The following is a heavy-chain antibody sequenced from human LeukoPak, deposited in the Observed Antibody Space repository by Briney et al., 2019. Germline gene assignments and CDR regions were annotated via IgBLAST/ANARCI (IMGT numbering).Heavy chain of an antibody. V-gene: IGHV4-61*01. J-gene: IGHJ4*02. D-gene: IGHD2/OR15-2a*01. CDR2: IYYSGST. CDR1: GGSISSSSYY. CDR3: AREKNSRGFDY. Sequence: SETLSLTCTVSGGSISSSSYYWSWIRQPPGKGLEWIGYIYYSGSTNYNPSLKSRVTISVDTSKNQFSLKLSSVTAADTAVYYCAREKNSRGFDYWGQGTLVTVSS.